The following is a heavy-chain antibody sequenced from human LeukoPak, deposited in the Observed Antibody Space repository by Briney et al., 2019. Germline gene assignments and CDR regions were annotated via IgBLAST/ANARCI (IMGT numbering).Heavy chain of an antibody. CDR3: ARDEKMHYYGSGSYYAFEI. V-gene: IGHV3-21*01. CDR2: ISSSSSYI. J-gene: IGHJ3*02. Sequence: GGSLRLSCAASGFTFSTYSMDWVRQAPGKGLEWVSSISSSSSYIYYAESVKGRFTISRDNAKNSLYLQMNSLRAEDTAVYYCARDEKMHYYGSGSYYAFEIWGQGTMVTVSS. CDR1: GFTFSTYS. D-gene: IGHD3-10*01.